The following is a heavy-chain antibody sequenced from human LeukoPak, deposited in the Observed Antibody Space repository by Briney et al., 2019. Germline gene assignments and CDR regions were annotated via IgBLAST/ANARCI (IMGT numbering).Heavy chain of an antibody. CDR1: GGTFSMYA. CDR3: AAGYCSGARCQGFDGYYMRV. Sequence: SVKASCKASGGTFSMYAISWVRQAPGQGLEWMGGIIPLFGTIKYAQRFQDRVTIIADESTGTVYMDVTSLRSDDTAVYYCAAGYCSGARCQGFDGYYMRVWGTGTTVTVSP. D-gene: IGHD2-15*01. V-gene: IGHV1-69*13. J-gene: IGHJ6*04. CDR2: IIPLFGTI.